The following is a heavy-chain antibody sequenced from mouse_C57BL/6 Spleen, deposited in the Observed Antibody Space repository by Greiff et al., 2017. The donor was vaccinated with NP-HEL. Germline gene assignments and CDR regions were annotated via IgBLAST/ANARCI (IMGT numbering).Heavy chain of an antibody. D-gene: IGHD1-1*01. V-gene: IGHV1-81*01. CDR3: ARLLRSFAY. CDR1: GYTFTSYG. J-gene: IGHJ3*01. CDR2: IYPRSGNT. Sequence: LMESGAELARPGASVKLSCKASGYTFTSYGISWVKQRTGQGLEWIGEIYPRSGNTHYNEKFKGKATLTADKSSSTAYMELRSLTSEDSAVYFCARLLRSFAYWGQGTLVTVSA.